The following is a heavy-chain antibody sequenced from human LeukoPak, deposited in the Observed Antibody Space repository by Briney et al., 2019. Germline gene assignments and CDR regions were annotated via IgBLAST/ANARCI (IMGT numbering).Heavy chain of an antibody. V-gene: IGHV1-18*01. D-gene: IGHD3-16*02. CDR1: AYTFTSYG. Sequence: GASVKVSCKASAYTFTSYGISWVRQAPGQGLEWMGWISAYNGNTNYAQKLQGRVTMTTDTSTSTAYMELRSLRSDDTAVYYCARANMITFGGVIVLDAFDIWGQGTMVTASS. CDR2: ISAYNGNT. CDR3: ARANMITFGGVIVLDAFDI. J-gene: IGHJ3*02.